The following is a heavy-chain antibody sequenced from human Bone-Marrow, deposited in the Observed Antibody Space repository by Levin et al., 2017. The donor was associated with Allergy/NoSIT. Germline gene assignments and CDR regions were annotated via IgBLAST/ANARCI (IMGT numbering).Heavy chain of an antibody. Sequence: LRLSCAISGASVSTDTAAWNWIRQSPSRGLEWLGRTYYRSKWYSNYAGSVRSRITIEPDTSKNQFSLQLKSVTPDDTAVYFCARDKTVSGLNDAFDIWGQGTLVTVSS. CDR1: GASVSTDTAA. CDR3: ARDKTVSGLNDAFDI. V-gene: IGHV6-1*01. CDR2: TYYRSKWYS. J-gene: IGHJ3*02. D-gene: IGHD6-19*01.